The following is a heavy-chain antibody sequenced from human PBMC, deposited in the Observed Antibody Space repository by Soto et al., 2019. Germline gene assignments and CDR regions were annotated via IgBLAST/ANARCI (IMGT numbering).Heavy chain of an antibody. CDR3: ARVYSSSSGKGMDV. V-gene: IGHV3-48*03. CDR1: GFNFNSFE. D-gene: IGHD6-6*01. J-gene: IGHJ6*02. CDR2: ISNGATTI. Sequence: HPGGSLRLSCAASGFNFNSFEMNWVRQAPGKGLEWVSYISNGATTIYYADAVKGRFTISRDNTKNSLYLQMNSLRAEDTAMYYCARVYSSSSGKGMDVWGQGTTVTVSS.